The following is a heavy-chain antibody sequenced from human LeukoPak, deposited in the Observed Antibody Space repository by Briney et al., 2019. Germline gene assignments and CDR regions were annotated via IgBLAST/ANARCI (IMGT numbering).Heavy chain of an antibody. Sequence: GGSLRLSCAASGFTFSSYDMNWVRQAPGKGLEWVSYISSSSGTIYYADSVKGRFTISRDNAKNSLYLQMNSLRAEDTAVYYCARGIVAPHAFDIWGQGTMVTVSS. CDR1: GFTFSSYD. CDR2: ISSSSGTI. CDR3: ARGIVAPHAFDI. J-gene: IGHJ3*02. V-gene: IGHV3-48*04. D-gene: IGHD5-12*01.